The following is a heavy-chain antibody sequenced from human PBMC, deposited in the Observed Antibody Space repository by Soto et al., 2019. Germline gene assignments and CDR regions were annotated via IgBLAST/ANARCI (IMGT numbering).Heavy chain of an antibody. CDR1: GYTFASYN. V-gene: IGHV1-8*01. CDR3: ARGVRYLEWFPWFDP. J-gene: IGHJ5*02. D-gene: IGHD3-3*01. CDR2: MNPNNGDK. Sequence: QVQLVQSGAEMKRPGASVKVSCRASGYTFASYNIYWVRQAKGQGLEWIGWMNPNNGDKGYARNFLDRVTVTRATTVRTAVLEISTLTSEYTATYFCARGVRYLEWFPWFDPWGQGTLVTVSS.